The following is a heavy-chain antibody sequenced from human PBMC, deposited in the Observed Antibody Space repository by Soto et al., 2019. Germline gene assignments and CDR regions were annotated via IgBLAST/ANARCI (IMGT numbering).Heavy chain of an antibody. V-gene: IGHV1-2*02. CDR1: GYTFTGYY. J-gene: IGHJ4*02. CDR3: ARYYGDTGSFDY. Sequence: QVQLVQSGAEVKKPGASVKVSCKASGYTFTGYYMHWVRQAPGQGLEWMVWINTNSGGTNYAQKVQGRVTMTRDTSISPAYMELSRLRFDDTAVYYCARYYGDTGSFDYWGQGTLVTVSS. D-gene: IGHD4-17*01. CDR2: INTNSGGT.